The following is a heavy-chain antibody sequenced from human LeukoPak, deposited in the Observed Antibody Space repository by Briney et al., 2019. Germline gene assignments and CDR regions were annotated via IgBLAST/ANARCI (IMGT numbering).Heavy chain of an antibody. CDR3: ARAGRRYYDSSGPGTWFDP. J-gene: IGHJ5*02. CDR2: IIPIFGTA. D-gene: IGHD3-22*01. CDR1: GGTFSSYA. Sequence: ASVKVSCKASGGTFSSYAISWVRQAPGQGLEWMGGIIPIFGTANYAQKFQGRVTITADESTSTAYMELSSLRSEDTAVYCCARAGRRYYDSSGPGTWFDPWGQGTLVTVSS. V-gene: IGHV1-69*13.